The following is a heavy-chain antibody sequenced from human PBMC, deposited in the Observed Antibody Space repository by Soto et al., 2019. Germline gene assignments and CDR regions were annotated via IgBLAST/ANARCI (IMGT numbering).Heavy chain of an antibody. Sequence: GGSLRLSCAASGFIFKIYWMHWVRQSPGKGLVWISRIYNDGTYSDYADSVRGRFTISRDNVNDTLYLQMNNLRAEDSGLYYCTRGPRPISTGTGAYWGQGTQVTVSS. CDR1: GFIFKIYW. V-gene: IGHV3-74*01. J-gene: IGHJ4*02. D-gene: IGHD3-10*01. CDR2: IYNDGTYS. CDR3: TRGPRPISTGTGAY.